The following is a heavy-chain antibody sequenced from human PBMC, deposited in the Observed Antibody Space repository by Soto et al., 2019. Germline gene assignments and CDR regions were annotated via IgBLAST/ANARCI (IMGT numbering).Heavy chain of an antibody. Sequence: GGSLRLSCAASGFTFSSYAMSWVRQAPGKGLEWVSASSGGGGSTYYADSVKGRFTISRDNSKNTLYPQMNSLRAEDTAVYYCAKGRSLGYCSGGSCYRPDYWGQGTLVTVSS. D-gene: IGHD2-15*01. CDR1: GFTFSSYA. J-gene: IGHJ4*02. CDR2: SSGGGGST. CDR3: AKGRSLGYCSGGSCYRPDY. V-gene: IGHV3-23*01.